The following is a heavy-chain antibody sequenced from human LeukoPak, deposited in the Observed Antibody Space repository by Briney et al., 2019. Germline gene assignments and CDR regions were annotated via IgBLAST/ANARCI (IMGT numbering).Heavy chain of an antibody. CDR3: ARDPWYYYGSGTYGGAFDI. D-gene: IGHD3-10*01. J-gene: IGHJ3*02. V-gene: IGHV4-61*02. Sequence: PSETLSLTCTVSGGSISSGSYYWSWIRQPAGKGLEWIGRIYTSGSTNYNPSLKNRVTMSIDTPKKQLSLKLRSVTAADTAVYYCARDPWYYYGSGTYGGAFDIWGPGTRVTVSS. CDR2: IYTSGST. CDR1: GGSISSGSYY.